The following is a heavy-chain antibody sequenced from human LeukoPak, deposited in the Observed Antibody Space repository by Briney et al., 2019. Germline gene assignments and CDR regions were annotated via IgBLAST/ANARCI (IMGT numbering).Heavy chain of an antibody. Sequence: PGGSLRLSCAASGFTFDDYGMRWVGQAPGKGREGGTGINWDGGSTGYADSVNGRFPISSDNAKNSLYLQMNSLRAEDTALYYCARGAVLYSSDYWGQGTLVTVSS. D-gene: IGHD6-13*01. V-gene: IGHV3-20*04. J-gene: IGHJ4*02. CDR3: ARGAVLYSSDY. CDR2: INWDGGST. CDR1: GFTFDDYG.